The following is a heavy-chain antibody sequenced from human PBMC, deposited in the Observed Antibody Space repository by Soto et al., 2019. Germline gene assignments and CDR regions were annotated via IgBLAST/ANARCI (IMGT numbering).Heavy chain of an antibody. CDR2: IIPIFGTA. J-gene: IGHJ5*02. CDR3: AREVAYSSSWSNWFDP. V-gene: IGHV1-69*13. CDR1: GGTFSSYA. D-gene: IGHD6-13*01. Sequence: SVKVSCKASGGTFSSYAISWVRQAPGQGLEWMGGIIPIFGTANYAQKFKGRVTITADESTSTAYMELSSLRSEDTAVYYCAREVAYSSSWSNWFDPWGQGTLVTVSS.